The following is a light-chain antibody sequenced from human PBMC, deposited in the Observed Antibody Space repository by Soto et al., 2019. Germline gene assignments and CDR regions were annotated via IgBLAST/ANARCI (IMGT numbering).Light chain of an antibody. CDR1: QSVSSNY. V-gene: IGKV3-20*01. Sequence: EIVLTQSPGTLSLSQGERGTLSCRASQSVSSNYLAWYQQTPGQAPRLLIYSAFSRATGIPDRFSGSGSGTDFTLTISRLEPDDFAEDDGQYYGSSPCKFGQGTQVEIK. J-gene: IGKJ1*01. CDR3: QYYGSSPCK. CDR2: SAF.